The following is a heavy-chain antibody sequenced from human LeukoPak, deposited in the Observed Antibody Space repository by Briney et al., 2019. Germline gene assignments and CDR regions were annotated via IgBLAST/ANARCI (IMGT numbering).Heavy chain of an antibody. V-gene: IGHV3-21*01. CDR3: ARMGDILTGYPVDY. J-gene: IGHJ4*02. Sequence: GGSLRLSCAASGFTFSSYSMNWVRQAPGKGLEWVSSISSSSSYIYYADSVKGRFTIPRDNAKNSLYLQMNSLRAEDTAVYYCARMGDILTGYPVDYWGQGTLVTVSS. CDR2: ISSSSSYI. D-gene: IGHD3-9*01. CDR1: GFTFSSYS.